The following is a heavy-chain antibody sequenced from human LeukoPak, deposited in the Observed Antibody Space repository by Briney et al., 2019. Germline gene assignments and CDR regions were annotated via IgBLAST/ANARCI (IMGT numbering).Heavy chain of an antibody. CDR3: ARGRVNYGGDFDY. V-gene: IGHV3-23*01. Sequence: GGTLRLSCAASGFTFSNHGMNWVRQAPGKGLEWVSGISPSGDITYYADSVKGRFTISRDNSKNTLYLQMNSLRAEDTAVYYCARGRVNYGGDFDYWGQGTLVTVAS. J-gene: IGHJ4*02. CDR2: ISPSGDIT. D-gene: IGHD4-23*01. CDR1: GFTFSNHG.